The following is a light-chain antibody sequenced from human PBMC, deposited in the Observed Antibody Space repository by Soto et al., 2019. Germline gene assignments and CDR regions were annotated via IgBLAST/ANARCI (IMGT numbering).Light chain of an antibody. J-gene: IGKJ4*01. V-gene: IGKV1-33*01. CDR2: DAS. CDR1: QDISNY. CDR3: QQYDNLLT. Sequence: DIQMTQSPSSLSASVVDRVTSTCQASQDISNYLNWYQQKPGKAPKLLIYDASNLETGVPSRFSGSGSGTDFTFTISSLQPEDIATYYCQQYDNLLTFGGGTKVEIK.